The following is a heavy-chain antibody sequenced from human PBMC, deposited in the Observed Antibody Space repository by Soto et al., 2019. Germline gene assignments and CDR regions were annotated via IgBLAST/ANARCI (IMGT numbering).Heavy chain of an antibody. V-gene: IGHV3-11*03. CDR1: GFTFSEYY. CDR3: ARTDYDILTGSRRFDY. Sequence: GGSLRLSCAASGFTFSEYYMSWIRQAPGKGLEWVSYISSSSSYTNYADSVKGRFTISRDNAKNSLYLQMNSLRAEDTAVYYCARTDYDILTGSRRFDYWGQGTLVTVSS. CDR2: ISSSSSYT. J-gene: IGHJ4*02. D-gene: IGHD3-9*01.